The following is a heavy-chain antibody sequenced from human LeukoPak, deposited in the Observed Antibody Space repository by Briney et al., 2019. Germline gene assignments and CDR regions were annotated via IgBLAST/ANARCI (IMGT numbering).Heavy chain of an antibody. CDR1: GGSFSGYY. CDR2: INHSGST. Sequence: SETLPLTCAVYGGSFSGYYWSWIRQPPGKGLEWIGEINHSGSTNYNPSLKSRVTISVDTSKNQFSLKLSSATAADTAVYYCARGADYGGNAVDYWGQGTLVTVSS. V-gene: IGHV4-34*01. J-gene: IGHJ4*02. CDR3: ARGADYGGNAVDY. D-gene: IGHD4-17*01.